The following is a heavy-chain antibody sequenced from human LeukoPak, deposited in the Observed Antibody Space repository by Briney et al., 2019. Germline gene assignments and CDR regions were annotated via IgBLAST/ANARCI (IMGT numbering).Heavy chain of an antibody. CDR3: ARVDIVVVPAVRFYFDY. D-gene: IGHD2-2*01. CDR1: GGSISSYY. J-gene: IGHJ4*02. CDR2: IYYSGST. Sequence: SETLSLTCTVSGGSISSYYWSWIRQPSGKGLEWIGYIYYSGSTNYNPSLKSRVTISVDTSKNQFSLKLSSVTAADTAVYYCARVDIVVVPAVRFYFDYWGQGTLVTVSS. V-gene: IGHV4-59*01.